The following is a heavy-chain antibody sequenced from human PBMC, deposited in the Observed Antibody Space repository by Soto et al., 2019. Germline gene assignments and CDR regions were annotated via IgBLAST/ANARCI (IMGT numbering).Heavy chain of an antibody. V-gene: IGHV3-30-3*01. Sequence: GGSLRLSCAASGFTFSSYAMHWVRQAPGKGLEWVAVISYDGSNKYYADSVKGRFTISRDNSKNTLYLQMNSLRAEDTAVYYCAREGSIYDSSGYYYLDWGQGTLVTVSS. D-gene: IGHD3-22*01. CDR1: GFTFSSYA. J-gene: IGHJ4*02. CDR2: ISYDGSNK. CDR3: AREGSIYDSSGYYYLD.